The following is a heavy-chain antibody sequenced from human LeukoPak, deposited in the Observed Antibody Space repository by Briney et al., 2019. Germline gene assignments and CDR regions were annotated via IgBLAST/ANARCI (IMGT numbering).Heavy chain of an antibody. CDR2: ISGSGGST. J-gene: IGHJ4*02. CDR3: ATGIAVAGINY. Sequence: HPGGSLRLSCAASGFTFSSYAMSWVRQAPGKGLEWVSAISGSGGSTYYADSVKGRFTISRDNSKNTLYLQMNSLRAEDTAVYYCATGIAVAGINYWGQGTLVTVSS. D-gene: IGHD6-19*01. V-gene: IGHV3-23*01. CDR1: GFTFSSYA.